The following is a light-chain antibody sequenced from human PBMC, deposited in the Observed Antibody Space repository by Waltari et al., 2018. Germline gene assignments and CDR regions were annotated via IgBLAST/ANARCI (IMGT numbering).Light chain of an antibody. Sequence: QSALTQPPSASGSPGQSGTISCTGSGSDFRDYDLVSWYQQHPGKAPKVILYEVSKRSSGVPDRFSGSKSGNTASLTVSGLQAEDEADYYCSSFAGRWIFGGGTKLTVL. CDR1: GSDFRDYDL. CDR3: SSFAGRWI. J-gene: IGLJ2*01. CDR2: EVS. V-gene: IGLV2-8*01.